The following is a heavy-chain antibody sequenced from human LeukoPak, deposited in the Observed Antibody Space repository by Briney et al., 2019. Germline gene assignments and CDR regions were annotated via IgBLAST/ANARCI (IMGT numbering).Heavy chain of an antibody. CDR2: INHSGST. V-gene: IGHV4-34*01. D-gene: IGHD3-3*01. CDR1: GGSFSGYY. Sequence: SETLSLTCAVYGGSFSGYYWSWIRQPPGKGLEWIGEINHSGSTNYNPSLKSRVTISVDTSKNQFSLKLSSVTAAGTAVYYCARGRNYDFWRSLYFDYWGQGTLVTVSS. J-gene: IGHJ4*02. CDR3: ARGRNYDFWRSLYFDY.